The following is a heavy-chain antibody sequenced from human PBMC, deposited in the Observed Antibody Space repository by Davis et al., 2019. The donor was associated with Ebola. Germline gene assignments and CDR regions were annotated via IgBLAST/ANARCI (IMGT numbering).Heavy chain of an antibody. D-gene: IGHD3-3*01. CDR1: GFTFDDYA. CDR3: AKATGNIYDFRSGYPLGYFDY. J-gene: IGHJ4*02. CDR2: ISWNSGSI. Sequence: SLKISCAASGFTFDDYAMHWVRQAPGKGLEWVSGISWNSGSIGYADSVKGRFTISRDNAKNSLYLQMNSLRAEDTALYYCAKATGNIYDFRSGYPLGYFDYWGQGTLVTVSS. V-gene: IGHV3-9*01.